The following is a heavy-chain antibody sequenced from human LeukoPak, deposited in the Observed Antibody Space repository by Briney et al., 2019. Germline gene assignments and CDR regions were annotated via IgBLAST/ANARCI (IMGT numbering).Heavy chain of an antibody. J-gene: IGHJ4*02. D-gene: IGHD3-22*01. V-gene: IGHV3-48*01. CDR3: AKAYYYDSSGYSFDY. CDR1: GFTFSSYS. CDR2: ISSSSSTI. Sequence: GGSLRLSCAASGFTFSSYSMNWVGQAPGKGLEGVSYISSSSSTIYYADSVKGRFTISRDNAKNSLYLQMNSLRAEDTAVYYCAKAYYYDSSGYSFDYWGQGTLVTVSS.